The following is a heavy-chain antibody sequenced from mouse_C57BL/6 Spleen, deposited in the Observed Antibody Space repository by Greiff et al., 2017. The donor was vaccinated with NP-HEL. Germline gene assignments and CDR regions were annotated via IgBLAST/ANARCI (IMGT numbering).Heavy chain of an antibody. CDR2: LNPNYGTT. Sequence: VQLKQSGPELVKPGASVKISCKASGYSFTDYNMNWVKQSNGQSLEWIGVLNPNYGTTSYNQKFKGKATLTVDQSSSTADRQLNSLTSEDSAVYYCARPMVTLRYYAMDYWGQGTSVTVSS. D-gene: IGHD2-2*01. V-gene: IGHV1-39*01. J-gene: IGHJ4*01. CDR3: ARPMVTLRYYAMDY. CDR1: GYSFTDYN.